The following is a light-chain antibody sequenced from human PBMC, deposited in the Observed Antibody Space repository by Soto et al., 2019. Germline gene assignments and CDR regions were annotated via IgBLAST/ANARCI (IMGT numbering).Light chain of an antibody. Sequence: EIVLTQSPGPLSLSPGERATLSCRASQSVSSSYLAWYQQKPGQAPRLLIYDASSRATGIPDRFSGSGSGTDFTLTISLLEPEDFAVYYCQQYGSSPRTFGQGTKVEIK. CDR1: QSVSSSY. J-gene: IGKJ1*01. CDR2: DAS. V-gene: IGKV3-20*01. CDR3: QQYGSSPRT.